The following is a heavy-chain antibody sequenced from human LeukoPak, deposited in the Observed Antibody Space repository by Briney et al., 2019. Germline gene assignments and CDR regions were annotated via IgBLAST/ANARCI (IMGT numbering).Heavy chain of an antibody. CDR2: IYTSGST. Sequence: SETLSLTCTVSGDSTTYDYWSWIRQPAGKGLEWIGRIYTSGSTNYNPSLKSRVTISVDTSKNQFSLKLSSVTAADTAVYYCAREIVLMGNGAFDIWGQGTMVTVSS. CDR1: GDSTTYDY. CDR3: AREIVLMGNGAFDI. J-gene: IGHJ3*02. D-gene: IGHD2-8*01. V-gene: IGHV4-4*07.